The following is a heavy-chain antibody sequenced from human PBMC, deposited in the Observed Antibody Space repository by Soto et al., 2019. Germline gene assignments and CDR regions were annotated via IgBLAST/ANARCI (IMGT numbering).Heavy chain of an antibody. CDR3: VRCQVVTGVSGWCNDFDP. CDR2: IRNGGGDT. CDR1: GFTLSTYA. V-gene: IGHV3-23*01. D-gene: IGHD2-2*01. Sequence: EVHLLESGGDLVQPGGSLRLSCAASGFTLSTYAMNWVRQAPGKGLEWVSSIRNGGGDTFYADSVKGRFTISRDNSKNTLYLQMNGLRAEDTAVYYCVRCQVVTGVSGWCNDFDPWGQGTLVTVSS. J-gene: IGHJ5*02.